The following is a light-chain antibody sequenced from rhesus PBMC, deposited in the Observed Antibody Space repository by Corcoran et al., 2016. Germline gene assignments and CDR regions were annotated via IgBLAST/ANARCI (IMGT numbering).Light chain of an antibody. Sequence: DIQMTQSPSSLSASIGERVTVTCRASENVNNHLNWYQQKPGKAPKFLIYKASNLQDGVPSRFSGHGSGTDYTITISSLEAEDGATYYCQQSFGVPPTFGGGTKVDLK. J-gene: IGKJ4*01. V-gene: IGKV1-74*01. CDR2: KAS. CDR1: ENVNNH. CDR3: QQSFGVPPT.